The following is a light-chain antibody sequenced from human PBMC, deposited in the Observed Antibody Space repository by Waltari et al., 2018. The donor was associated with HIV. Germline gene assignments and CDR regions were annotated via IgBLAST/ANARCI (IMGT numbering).Light chain of an antibody. Sequence: QSVLTQPPSVSAAPGQEVTISCSGSSSNIGSKFVSWYQHVPGAAPKLLIYDNNKRPSGIPDRFSGSKSGRSVTLGITGLQTGDEADYYCSTWDVSLGAGVFGGGTKLTVL. J-gene: IGLJ2*01. V-gene: IGLV1-51*01. CDR3: STWDVSLGAGV. CDR2: DNN. CDR1: SSNIGSKF.